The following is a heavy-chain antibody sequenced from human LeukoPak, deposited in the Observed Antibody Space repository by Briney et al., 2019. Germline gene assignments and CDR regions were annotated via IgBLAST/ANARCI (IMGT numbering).Heavy chain of an antibody. Sequence: GGSLRLSCAVSGFTFSSYGMHWVRQAPGKGLEWVAVIWYDGSKKYYADSVKGRFTISRDNSKNTLDLQMNSLRDEDTAVYYCARETPSADAAFDYWGQGTLVTVSS. CDR1: GFTFSSYG. V-gene: IGHV3-33*01. CDR3: ARETPSADAAFDY. J-gene: IGHJ4*02. D-gene: IGHD2-15*01. CDR2: IWYDGSKK.